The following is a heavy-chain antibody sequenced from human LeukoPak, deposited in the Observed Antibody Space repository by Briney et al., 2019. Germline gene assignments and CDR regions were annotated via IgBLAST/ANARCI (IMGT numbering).Heavy chain of an antibody. Sequence: GGSLRLSCAASGFTFSTYVMHWVRQAPGKGLEWVAVISYDGNNKYYADSVKGRFTISRDNSKNTLYVQMNNLRAEDTAVYYCAKVDCSGWQNIDYWGQGTLVTVSS. CDR2: ISYDGNNK. CDR3: AKVDCSGWQNIDY. D-gene: IGHD6-19*01. CDR1: GFTFSTYV. J-gene: IGHJ4*02. V-gene: IGHV3-30*18.